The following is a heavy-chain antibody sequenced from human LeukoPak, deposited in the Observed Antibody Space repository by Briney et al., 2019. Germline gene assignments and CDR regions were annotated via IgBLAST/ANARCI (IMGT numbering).Heavy chain of an antibody. CDR3: AAEYNWNYYYGMDV. D-gene: IGHD1-20*01. CDR1: GFTFTSSA. Sequence: SVKVSCKASGFTFTSSAMQWVRQARGQRLEWIGWIVVGSGNTNYAQKFQERVTITRDMSTSTAYMELSSLRSEDTAVYYCAAEYNWNYYYGMDVWGQGTTATVSS. CDR2: IVVGSGNT. J-gene: IGHJ6*02. V-gene: IGHV1-58*02.